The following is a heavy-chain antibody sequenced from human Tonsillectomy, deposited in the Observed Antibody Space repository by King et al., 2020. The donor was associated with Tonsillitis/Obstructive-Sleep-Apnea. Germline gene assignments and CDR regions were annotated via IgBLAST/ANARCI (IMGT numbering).Heavy chain of an antibody. V-gene: IGHV1-18*01. CDR3: ARDYYDSSGYYPGYFQH. Sequence: QLVQSGAEVKKPGASVKVSCKASGYTFTSYDITWVRQAPGQGLEWMGWSRPNNGDTNYVQKLQGRVTMTSDTSTNTAYMELRSLRSDDTAVYYCARDYYDSSGYYPGYFQHWGQGTLVTVSS. J-gene: IGHJ1*01. CDR2: SRPNNGDT. D-gene: IGHD3-22*01. CDR1: GYTFTSYD.